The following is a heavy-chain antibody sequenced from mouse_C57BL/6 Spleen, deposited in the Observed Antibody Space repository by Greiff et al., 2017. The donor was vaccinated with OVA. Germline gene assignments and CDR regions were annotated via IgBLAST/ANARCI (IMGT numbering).Heavy chain of an antibody. V-gene: IGHV3-6*01. CDR2: ISYDGSN. CDR1: GYSITSGYY. CDR3: ARDDYGYYFDY. D-gene: IGHD2-4*01. J-gene: IGHJ2*01. Sequence: DVQLQESGPGLVKPSQSLSLTCSVTGYSITSGYYWNWIRQFPGNKLEWMGYISYDGSNNYNPSLKNRISITRDTSKNQFFLKLNSVTTEDTATYYCARDDYGYYFDYWGQGTTLTVSS.